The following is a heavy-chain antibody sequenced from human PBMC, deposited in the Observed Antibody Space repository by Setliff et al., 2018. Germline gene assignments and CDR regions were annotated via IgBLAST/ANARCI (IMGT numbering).Heavy chain of an antibody. V-gene: IGHV1-69*05. CDR2: TIPIFGTT. D-gene: IGHD3-22*01. CDR1: GGTLSDYG. Sequence: SVKVSCKASGGTLSDYGISWVRQAPGQGLEWMGGTIPIFGTTDYAQKFQGRVTIITDESTSTAFMQLSSLRSEDTAVYYCVREGVDSRSSTDYRYYMDVWGKGTTVTVSS. J-gene: IGHJ6*03. CDR3: VREGVDSRSSTDYRYYMDV.